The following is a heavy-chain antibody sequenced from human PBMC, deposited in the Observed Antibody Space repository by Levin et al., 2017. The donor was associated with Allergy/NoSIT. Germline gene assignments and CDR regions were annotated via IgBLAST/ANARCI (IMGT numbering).Heavy chain of an antibody. CDR2: FIPIFGTT. J-gene: IGHJ3*02. V-gene: IGHV1-69*13. Sequence: AASVKVSCKPSGGTFSNYAFTWVRQAPGQGLEWMGDFIPIFGTTNYAQRFQGRVTIIADESTNTAYMELSSLRSEDTAIYYCARDLGLGYCSSANCFLGAFNIWGQGTLVTVSS. D-gene: IGHD2-2*01. CDR1: GGTFSNYA. CDR3: ARDLGLGYCSSANCFLGAFNI.